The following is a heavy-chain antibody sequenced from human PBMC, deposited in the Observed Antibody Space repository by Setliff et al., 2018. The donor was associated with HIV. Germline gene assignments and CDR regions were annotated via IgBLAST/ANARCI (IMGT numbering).Heavy chain of an antibody. D-gene: IGHD1-26*01. J-gene: IGHJ4*02. CDR3: ARAPPYKWEPSQDY. V-gene: IGHV4-4*07. CDR2: VSSRGDT. CDR1: DSGTYY. Sequence: SETLSLTCTVSDSGTYYWSWIRQPAGKGLEWIGRVSSRGDTNYNPSLKSRVTMSVDTSKNQFSLKLTSVTASDTAVYYCARAPPYKWEPSQDYWGQGTLVTVSS.